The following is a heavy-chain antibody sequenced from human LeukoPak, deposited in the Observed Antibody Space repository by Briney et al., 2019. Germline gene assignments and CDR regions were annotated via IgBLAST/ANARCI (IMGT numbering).Heavy chain of an antibody. CDR2: INPNSGGT. V-gene: IGHV1-2*02. CDR3: ARAEVYYYGSGSQLLFDY. CDR1: GYTFTGYY. Sequence: ASVKVSCKASGYTFTGYYMHWVRQAPGQGLEWMGWINPNSGGTNYAQKFQGRVTMTRDTSISTAYMELSRLGSDDTAVYYCARAEVYYYGSGSQLLFDYWGRGTLVTVSS. D-gene: IGHD3-10*01. J-gene: IGHJ4*02.